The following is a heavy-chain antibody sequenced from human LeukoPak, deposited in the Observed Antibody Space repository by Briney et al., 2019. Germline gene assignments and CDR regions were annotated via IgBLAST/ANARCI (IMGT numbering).Heavy chain of an antibody. J-gene: IGHJ5*02. D-gene: IGHD4-17*01. CDR3: ARRDDYGDYNWFDP. V-gene: IGHV5-51*01. CDR2: IYPGDSDT. CDR1: GYSFTSYW. Sequence: GGALQISCKGSGYSFTSYWSGGVRQMPGKGLEGMGIIYPGDSDTRYSPSFQGQVTISPDKSISTAYLQWSSLKASDTAMYYCARRDDYGDYNWFDPWGQGTLVTVSS.